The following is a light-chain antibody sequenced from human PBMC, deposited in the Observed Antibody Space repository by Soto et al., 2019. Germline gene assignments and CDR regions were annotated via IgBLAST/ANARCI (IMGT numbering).Light chain of an antibody. V-gene: IGKV3-20*01. CDR3: QQYGSSPPSST. CDR1: QRVSSGY. CDR2: GAS. J-gene: IGKJ5*01. Sequence: EIVLTQSPGTLSLSPGERATLSCRASQRVSSGYLAWYQQKPGQAPRLLIYGASNRATVIPDRFSGRGSGTDFTLTISRLEPEDFAVYYCQQYGSSPPSSTFGQGTRLEIK.